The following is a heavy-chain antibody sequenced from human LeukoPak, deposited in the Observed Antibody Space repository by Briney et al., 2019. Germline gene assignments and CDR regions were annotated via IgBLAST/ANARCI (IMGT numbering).Heavy chain of an antibody. D-gene: IGHD5-24*01. J-gene: IGHJ4*02. CDR1: GLTLSSYE. CDR3: ARRDGRYFEN. Sequence: GGSLRLSCTISGLTLSSYELNWVRQAPGKGLEWVGSSAVHADSVKGRFTISRDNSKNMLFVQMNNLRVEDTAVYFCARRDGRYFENWGQGTLVTVSS. V-gene: IGHV3-53*01. CDR2: SSA.